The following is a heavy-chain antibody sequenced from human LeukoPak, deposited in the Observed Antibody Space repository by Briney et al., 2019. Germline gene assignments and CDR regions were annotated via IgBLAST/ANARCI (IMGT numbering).Heavy chain of an antibody. D-gene: IGHD6-19*01. J-gene: IGHJ4*02. CDR2: IYSGGST. Sequence: GGSLRLSCAASGFTVSSNYMSWVRQAPGKGLEGVSVIYSGGSTYYADSVKGRFTISRDNSKNTLYLQMNSLRAEDTAVYYCARDQVTSSGWYLPFDYWGQGTLVTVSS. CDR3: ARDQVTSSGWYLPFDY. V-gene: IGHV3-53*01. CDR1: GFTVSSNY.